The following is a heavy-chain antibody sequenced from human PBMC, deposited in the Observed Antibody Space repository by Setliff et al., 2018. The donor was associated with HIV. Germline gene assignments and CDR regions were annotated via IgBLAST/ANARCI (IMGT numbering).Heavy chain of an antibody. Sequence: SVKVSCKASGTTFSTYLLTWVRQAPGQGFEWMGGIIPILGTEKYAQKFHGRVTLTADMSTNTAYMELRSLTSEDTAVYYCARDHQTMLWLDYWGQGTLVTVSS. CDR3: ARDHQTMLWLDY. D-gene: IGHD2-21*01. CDR1: GTTFSTYL. V-gene: IGHV1-69*10. CDR2: IIPILGTE. J-gene: IGHJ4*02.